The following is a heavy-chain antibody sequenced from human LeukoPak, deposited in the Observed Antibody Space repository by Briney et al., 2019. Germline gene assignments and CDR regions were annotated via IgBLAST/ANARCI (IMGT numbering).Heavy chain of an antibody. CDR2: INHSGST. CDR1: GGSISGYY. CDR3: ASGGYDIDWFDP. D-gene: IGHD3-9*01. Sequence: SETLSLTCTVSGGSISGYYWSWIRQPPGKGLEWIGEINHSGSTNYNPSLKSRVTISVDTSKNQFSLKLSSVTAADTAVYYCASGGYDIDWFDPWGQGTLVTVSS. J-gene: IGHJ5*02. V-gene: IGHV4-34*01.